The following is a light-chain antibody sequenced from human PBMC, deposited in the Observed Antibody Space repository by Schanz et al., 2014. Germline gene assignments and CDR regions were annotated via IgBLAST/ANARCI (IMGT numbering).Light chain of an antibody. CDR2: DDS. CDR3: SSFAGHKV. V-gene: IGLV3-21*02. J-gene: IGLJ2*01. Sequence: SYELTQPPSVSVAPGQTARITCGGNNIGSKSVHWYQQKPGQAPVLVVYDDSDRPSGVPDRFSGSKSGNTASLTVSGLQAEDEADYYCSSFAGHKVFGGGTKLTVL. CDR1: NIGSKS.